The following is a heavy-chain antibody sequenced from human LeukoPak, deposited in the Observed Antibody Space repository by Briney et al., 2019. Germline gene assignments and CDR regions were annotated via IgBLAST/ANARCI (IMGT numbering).Heavy chain of an antibody. CDR2: IYYDGSNI. Sequence: GGSLRLSCAASEFTFTTYGMHWVRQAPGKGLEWVAFIYYDGSNIYYADYVKGRFTISRDISKNALYLQMDSLRAEDTAIYYCARDWKTNSFDYWGQGTLVTVSS. CDR3: ARDWKTNSFDY. J-gene: IGHJ4*02. D-gene: IGHD1-1*01. CDR1: EFTFTTYG. V-gene: IGHV3-33*01.